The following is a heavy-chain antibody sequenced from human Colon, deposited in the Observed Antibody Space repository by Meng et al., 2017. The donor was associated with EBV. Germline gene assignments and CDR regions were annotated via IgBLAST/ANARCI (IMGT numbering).Heavy chain of an antibody. Sequence: QVQLQESGPGLVKPSXXLSLTCTVSGDSISGDNWWSWVRQPPGKGLEWIGEIIHGGSPSYNPSLKSRVTISIDTSKNQLSLMLSSATAADTAVYYCARRPTGIDYWGQGTLVNVSS. CDR1: GDSISGDNW. CDR3: ARRPTGIDY. CDR2: IIHGGSP. J-gene: IGHJ4*02. V-gene: IGHV4-4*02. D-gene: IGHD2-8*02.